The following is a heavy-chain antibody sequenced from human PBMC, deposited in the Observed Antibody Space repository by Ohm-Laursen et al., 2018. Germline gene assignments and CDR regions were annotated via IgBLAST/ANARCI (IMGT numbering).Heavy chain of an antibody. CDR1: GFSFSTYG. Sequence: RSLRLSCAASGFSFSTYGMHWVRQAPGKGLEWVAMIWSDGSKRHYTDSLKGRFTISRDSPKNTLYLQMNSLRAEDTAVYYCARDYYDGSGYVGFDYWGQGTLVTVSS. V-gene: IGHV3-33*01. CDR3: ARDYYDGSGYVGFDY. J-gene: IGHJ4*02. CDR2: IWSDGSKR. D-gene: IGHD3-22*01.